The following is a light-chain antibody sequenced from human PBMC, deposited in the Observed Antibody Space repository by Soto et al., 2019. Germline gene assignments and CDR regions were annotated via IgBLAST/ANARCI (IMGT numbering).Light chain of an antibody. J-gene: IGLJ2*01. CDR1: SSDVGGYNY. CDR2: DVS. CDR3: TSYTSSSTLEV. Sequence: QSALTQPASVSGSPGQSITISCTGTSSDVGGYNYVSWYQQHPGKAPKLMIFDVSYRPSGVSDRFSGSKSGNTVSLTISGLQAEDEADYYCTSYTSSSTLEVFGGGTKLTVL. V-gene: IGLV2-14*01.